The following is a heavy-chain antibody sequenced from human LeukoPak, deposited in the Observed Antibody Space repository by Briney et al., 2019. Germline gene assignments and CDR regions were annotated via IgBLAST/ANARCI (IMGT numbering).Heavy chain of an antibody. CDR3: AKEVRNVAAADY. V-gene: IGHV3-23*01. D-gene: IGHD2-15*01. J-gene: IGHJ4*02. Sequence: PGGSLRLSCGASGFTFTSYWMSWVRQPPGKGLEWVSAISNSGGTTYYADSVKGRFTISRDNSKNTLYLQMNSLRAEDTAVYYRAKEVRNVAAADYWGQGTLVTVSS. CDR2: ISNSGGTT. CDR1: GFTFTSYW.